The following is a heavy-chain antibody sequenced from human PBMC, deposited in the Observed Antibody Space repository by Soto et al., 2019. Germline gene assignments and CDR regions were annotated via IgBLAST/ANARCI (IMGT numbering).Heavy chain of an antibody. J-gene: IGHJ4*02. V-gene: IGHV4-31*02. CDR3: ARDRSGDFDY. D-gene: IGHD2-15*01. CDR2: IHYSGRT. Sequence: WTWIRQLPGKGLEWIGYIHYSGRTYYNPSLKSRLIISVDTSKNQFSLKLNSVTAADTAMYYCARDRSGDFDYWGQGTLVTVSS.